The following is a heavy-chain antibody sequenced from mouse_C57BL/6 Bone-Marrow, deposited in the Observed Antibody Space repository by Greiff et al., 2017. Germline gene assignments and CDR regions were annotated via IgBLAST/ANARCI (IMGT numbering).Heavy chain of an antibody. Sequence: EVKLMESGGDLVKPGGSLKLSCAASGFTFSSYGMSWVRQTPDQRLEWVATISSGGSYTYYTDSVKGRFTISRDNAKNTLYRQLGSLKFWDTAMYYWARRFGTPFADWGEGTLVTVSA. J-gene: IGHJ3*01. CDR3: ARRFGTPFAD. CDR2: ISSGGSYT. CDR1: GFTFSSYG. D-gene: IGHD4-1*01. V-gene: IGHV5-6*02.